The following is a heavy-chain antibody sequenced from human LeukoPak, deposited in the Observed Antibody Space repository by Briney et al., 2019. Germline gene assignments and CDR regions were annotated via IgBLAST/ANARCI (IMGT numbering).Heavy chain of an antibody. CDR2: IYYSGST. V-gene: IGHV4-59*12. CDR1: GGSISSYY. D-gene: IGHD4-23*01. CDR3: ARDLAYGGPGY. J-gene: IGHJ4*02. Sequence: SETLSLTCTVSGGSISSYYWSWIRQPPGKGLEWIGYIYYSGSTNYNPSLKSRVTISVDTSKNQFSLKLSSVTAADTAVYYCARDLAYGGPGYWGQGTLVTVSS.